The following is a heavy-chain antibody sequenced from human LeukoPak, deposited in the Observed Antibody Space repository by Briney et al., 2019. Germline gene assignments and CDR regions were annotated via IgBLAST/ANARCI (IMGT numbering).Heavy chain of an antibody. J-gene: IGHJ6*02. CDR2: IIPIFGTA. CDR3: ARGGRYSYGPSYYYYGMDV. CDR1: GGTLSSYA. Sequence: SVKVSCKASGGTLSSYAISWVRQAPGQGLEWMGGIIPIFGTANYAQKFQGRVTITADESTSTAYMELSSLRSEDTAVCYCARGGRYSYGPSYYYYGMDVWGQGTTVTVSS. D-gene: IGHD5-18*01. V-gene: IGHV1-69*13.